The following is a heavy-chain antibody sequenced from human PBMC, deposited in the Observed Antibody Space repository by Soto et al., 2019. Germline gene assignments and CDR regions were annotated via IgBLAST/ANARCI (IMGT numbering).Heavy chain of an antibody. Sequence: EVQLLESGGGLVQPGGSLRLSCAASGFTFNAYAMTWVRQAPRKGLEWVSAIGGSGGNRYYAASVRGRFTISRDNSKDTVDLQMNSLRVEDTAVYYCARVASDYINSVNHWVQGILVSVSS. CDR3: ARVASDYINSVNH. J-gene: IGHJ5*02. V-gene: IGHV3-23*01. CDR2: IGGSGGNR. CDR1: GFTFNAYA. D-gene: IGHD4-4*01.